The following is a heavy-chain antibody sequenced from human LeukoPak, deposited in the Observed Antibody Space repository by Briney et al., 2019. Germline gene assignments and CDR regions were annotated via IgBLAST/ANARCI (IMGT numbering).Heavy chain of an antibody. J-gene: IGHJ4*02. CDR3: FGDGYNSRDY. D-gene: IGHD5-24*01. CDR1: GGSISSYY. Sequence: SETLSLTCTVSGGSISSYYWSWIRQSPGKGLEWLGYMDYSGTTNYNPSLKSRVTIPVDTSKNQFSPKLSSVTAADTAVYYCFGDGYNSRDYWGQGTLVTVSS. V-gene: IGHV4-59*12. CDR2: MDYSGTT.